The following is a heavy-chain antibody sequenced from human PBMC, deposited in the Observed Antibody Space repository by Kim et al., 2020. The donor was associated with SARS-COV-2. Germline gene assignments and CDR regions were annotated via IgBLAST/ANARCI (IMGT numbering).Heavy chain of an antibody. Sequence: GGSLRLSCRTSGFSFSSHAMSWVRQAPGKGLEWVSAISAVDYSTYDADSVRGRFTISRDNSKNTVYLQMNSLRVDDTAVYYCARGDGLEYLGQGTLVVVSS. CDR1: GFSFSSHA. J-gene: IGHJ4*02. CDR2: ISAVDYST. V-gene: IGHV3-23*01. CDR3: ARGDGLEY.